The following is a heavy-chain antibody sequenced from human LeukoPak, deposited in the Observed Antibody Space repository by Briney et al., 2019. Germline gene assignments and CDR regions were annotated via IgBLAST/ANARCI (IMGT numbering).Heavy chain of an antibody. V-gene: IGHV4-39*01. CDR3: AGPSVTRGLYY. D-gene: IGHD4-17*01. CDR2: INYSKSAWTT. CDR1: GGSMRNINYY. J-gene: IGHJ4*02. Sequence: PSETLSLTCNVSGGSMRNINYYWGWLPQPPGKGLKWIGNINYSKSAWTTSYNPSLNRRVTISVDTSSKQFSLKVTSHTAADTAIYFSAGPSVTRGLYYWGQGTLVTVSS.